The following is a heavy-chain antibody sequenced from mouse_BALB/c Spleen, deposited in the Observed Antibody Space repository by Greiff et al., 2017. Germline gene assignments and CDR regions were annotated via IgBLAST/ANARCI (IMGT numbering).Heavy chain of an antibody. Sequence: EVQGVESGGGLVKPGGSLKLSCAASGFTFSSYAMSWVRQSPEKRLEWVAEISSGGSYTYYPDTVTGRFTISRDNAKNTLYLEMSSLRSEDTAMYYCARDPGTFAYWGQGTLVTVSA. V-gene: IGHV5-9-4*01. D-gene: IGHD4-1*01. CDR3: ARDPGTFAY. J-gene: IGHJ3*01. CDR1: GFTFSSYA. CDR2: ISSGGSYT.